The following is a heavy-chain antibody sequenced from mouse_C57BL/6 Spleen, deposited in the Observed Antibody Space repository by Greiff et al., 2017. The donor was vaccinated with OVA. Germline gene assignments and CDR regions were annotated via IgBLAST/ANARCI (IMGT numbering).Heavy chain of an antibody. D-gene: IGHD1-1*01. CDR2: IYPGSGST. J-gene: IGHJ2*01. Sequence: VQLQQPGAELVKPGASVKMSCKASGYTFTSYWITWVKQRPGQGLEWIGDIYPGSGSTNYNEKFKSKATLTVDTSSSTAYMQLSSLTSEDSAVYYCARNYGSSYRADYFDYWGQGTTLTVSS. CDR1: GYTFTSYW. CDR3: ARNYGSSYRADYFDY. V-gene: IGHV1-55*01.